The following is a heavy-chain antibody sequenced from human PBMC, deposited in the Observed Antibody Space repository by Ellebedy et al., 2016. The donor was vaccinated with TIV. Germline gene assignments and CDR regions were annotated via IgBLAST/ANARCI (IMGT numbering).Heavy chain of an antibody. CDR3: AREGGRGTDDAFDI. Sequence: AASVKVSCKASGYTFTGYYMHWVRQAPGQGLEWMGWINPNSGGTNYAQKFQGRVTMTRDTSISTAYMELSRLRSDDTAVYYCAREGGRGTDDAFDIWGQGTMVTVSS. V-gene: IGHV1-2*02. CDR2: INPNSGGT. CDR1: GYTFTGYY. J-gene: IGHJ3*02. D-gene: IGHD3-16*01.